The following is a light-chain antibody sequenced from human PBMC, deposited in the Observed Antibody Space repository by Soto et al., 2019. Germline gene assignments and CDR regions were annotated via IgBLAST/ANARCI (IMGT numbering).Light chain of an antibody. V-gene: IGKV3-15*01. CDR3: QQYNNWPL. CDR1: QSVSSN. CDR2: GAS. J-gene: IGKJ1*01. Sequence: EIVMAQSPATLSVSPGERAPPSCRASQSVSSNLAWYQQKPGQAPRLLIYGASTRATGIPARFSGSGSGTEFTLTISSLQSEDFAVYYCQQYNNWPLFGQGTKVDI.